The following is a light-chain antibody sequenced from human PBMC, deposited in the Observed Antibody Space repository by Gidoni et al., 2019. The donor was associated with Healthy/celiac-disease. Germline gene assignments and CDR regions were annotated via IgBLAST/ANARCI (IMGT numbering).Light chain of an antibody. J-gene: IGKJ1*01. CDR1: QSVSSY. Sequence: DIVSTQSPATLSLSPGERATLSRRASQSVSSYLAWYQQKPGQARRLLIYDASSRPTGIPARFSGSGSGTDITLTISSLEPEDFAVYYCQQRSNWPPKFGQGTKVEIK. CDR2: DAS. CDR3: QQRSNWPPK. V-gene: IGKV3-11*01.